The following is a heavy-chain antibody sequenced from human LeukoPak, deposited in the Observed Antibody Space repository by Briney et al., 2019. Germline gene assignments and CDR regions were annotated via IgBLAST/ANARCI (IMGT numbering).Heavy chain of an antibody. J-gene: IGHJ5*02. CDR2: IVGDGYRA. Sequence: GGSLRLSCAASGFTFGSYAMNWVRQVPGKGLEWVATIVGDGYRAYYADSVKGRFAISRDNSQNMLYLQMNSLRAEDTSIYYCAKDIVFLFGDPRGQGALVTVSS. D-gene: IGHD2-15*01. CDR3: AKDIVFLFGDP. CDR1: GFTFGSYA. V-gene: IGHV3-23*01.